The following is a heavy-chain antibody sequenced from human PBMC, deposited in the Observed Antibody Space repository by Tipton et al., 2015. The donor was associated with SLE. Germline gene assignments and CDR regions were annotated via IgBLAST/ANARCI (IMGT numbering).Heavy chain of an antibody. Sequence: TLSLTCTVYGGSFNGYYWSWIRQPPGKGPEWIGELSQSGSTDYNPSLKSRVTVSLDTSKNQFSLKLSSVTAEDTAVYYCARDRGLYSSGPMDVWGQGTMVTVSS. CDR2: LSQSGST. D-gene: IGHD3-22*01. CDR1: GGSFNGYY. J-gene: IGHJ3*01. V-gene: IGHV4-34*01. CDR3: ARDRGLYSSGPMDV.